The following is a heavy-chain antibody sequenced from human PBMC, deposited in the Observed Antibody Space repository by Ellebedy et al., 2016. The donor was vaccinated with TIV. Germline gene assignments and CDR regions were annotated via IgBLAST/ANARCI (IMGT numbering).Heavy chain of an antibody. CDR2: INQDGRTT. J-gene: IGHJ3*02. V-gene: IGHV3-7*01. CDR1: GFTFSESW. CDR3: ATDKVCFTFDI. Sequence: GESLKISCAASGFTFSESWMNWVRQAPGKGLEWVANINQDGRTTNYVDSVKGRFTISRDNAKNSLYLQLNSLRVDDTAMYYCATDKVCFTFDIWGRGTMVTVSS.